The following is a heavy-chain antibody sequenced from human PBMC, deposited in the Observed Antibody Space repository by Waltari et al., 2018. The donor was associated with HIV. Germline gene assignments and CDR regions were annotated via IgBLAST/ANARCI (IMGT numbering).Heavy chain of an antibody. CDR2: IEQGGSEK. CDR1: GFTFSSSW. J-gene: IGHJ3*02. V-gene: IGHV3-7*04. CDR3: ARVQSDAFDI. Sequence: EVQLVESGGGLVQPGGSLRLSCAASGFTFSSSWISWVRQAPGKGLEWVANIEQGGSEKYYENSVKGRFTISRDNAKNSLYLQMNSLRAEDTAVYYCARVQSDAFDIWGQGTMVTVSS.